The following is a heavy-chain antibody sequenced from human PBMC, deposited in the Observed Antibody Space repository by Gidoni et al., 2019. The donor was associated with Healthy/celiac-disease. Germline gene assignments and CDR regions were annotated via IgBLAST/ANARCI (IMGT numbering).Heavy chain of an antibody. D-gene: IGHD4-17*01. CDR1: GGSISSGGYY. J-gene: IGHJ6*02. CDR3: ARGGTLLSGDYDRVYYYGMDV. Sequence: QVQLQESGPGLVKPSQTLSLTCTVSGGSISSGGYYWSWIRQHPGKGLEWIGYIYYSGSTYYNPSLKSRVTISVDTSKNQFSLKLSSGTAADTAVYYCARGGTLLSGDYDRVYYYGMDVWGQGTTVTVSS. CDR2: IYYSGST. V-gene: IGHV4-31*03.